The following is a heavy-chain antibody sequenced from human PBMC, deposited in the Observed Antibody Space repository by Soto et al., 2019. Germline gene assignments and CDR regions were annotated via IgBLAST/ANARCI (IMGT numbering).Heavy chain of an antibody. Sequence: GGSLRLSCAASGFTFSSYAMSWVRQAPGKGLEWVSAISGSGGSTYYADSVKGRFTISRDNSKNTLYLQMNSLRAEDTAVYYCAKDIRITMIVVVITPSFDYWGQGTLVTAPQ. D-gene: IGHD3-22*01. J-gene: IGHJ4*02. CDR3: AKDIRITMIVVVITPSFDY. CDR2: ISGSGGST. CDR1: GFTFSSYA. V-gene: IGHV3-23*01.